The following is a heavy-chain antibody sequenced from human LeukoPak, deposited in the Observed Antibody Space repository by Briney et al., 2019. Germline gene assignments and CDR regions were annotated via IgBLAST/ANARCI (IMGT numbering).Heavy chain of an antibody. Sequence: GGSLRLSCAASGFTFSSYAMSWVRQAPGKGLEWVSAISGSGGSTYYADSVEGRFTISRDNSKNTLYLQMNSLRAEDTAVYYCARDPHDYSFRGYMDVWGKGTTVTVSS. J-gene: IGHJ6*03. CDR3: ARDPHDYSFRGYMDV. V-gene: IGHV3-23*01. D-gene: IGHD4-11*01. CDR2: ISGSGGST. CDR1: GFTFSSYA.